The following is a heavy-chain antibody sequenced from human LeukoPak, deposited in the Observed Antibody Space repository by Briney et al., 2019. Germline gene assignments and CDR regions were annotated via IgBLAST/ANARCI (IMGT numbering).Heavy chain of an antibody. V-gene: IGHV3-21*01. CDR2: ISSSSSYI. CDR1: GFTFSSYS. D-gene: IGHD5-24*01. CDR3: ARDQERDGYNYGFDY. Sequence: GGSLRLSCAASGFTFSSYSMNWVRQAPGKGLEWVSSISSSSSYIYYADSVKGRFTISRDNAKNSLYLQMNSLRAEDTAVYYCARDQERDGYNYGFDYWGQGTLVTVSS. J-gene: IGHJ4*02.